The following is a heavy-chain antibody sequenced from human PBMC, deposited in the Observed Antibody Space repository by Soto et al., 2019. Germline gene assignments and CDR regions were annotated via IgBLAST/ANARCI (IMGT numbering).Heavy chain of an antibody. Sequence: QVQLVQSGAEVKKPGSSVKVSCKASGGTFSSYAISWVRQAPGQGLEWMGGIIPIFGTANYAQKFQGRGTITADESRSRAYMELGSLRCEDTAADYCAGVGLAGIWYFDLWGRGTLVTVSS. D-gene: IGHD3-10*01. J-gene: IGHJ2*01. CDR2: IIPIFGTA. V-gene: IGHV1-69*12. CDR3: AGVGLAGIWYFDL. CDR1: GGTFSSYA.